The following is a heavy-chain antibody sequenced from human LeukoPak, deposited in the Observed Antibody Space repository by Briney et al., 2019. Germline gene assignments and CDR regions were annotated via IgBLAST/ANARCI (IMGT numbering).Heavy chain of an antibody. D-gene: IGHD6-25*01. Sequence: SQTLSLACIVYGGSISSYSWSCIRQLPGDGMEWIGYIHYSGSTNFNPSRKSRVSMSVDTSTRQFSLKLSSVIAADTAVYYCVRRVAATWLDYWGQGTLVTASS. CDR3: VRRVAATWLDY. CDR1: GGSISSYS. CDR2: IHYSGST. V-gene: IGHV4-59*08. J-gene: IGHJ4*02.